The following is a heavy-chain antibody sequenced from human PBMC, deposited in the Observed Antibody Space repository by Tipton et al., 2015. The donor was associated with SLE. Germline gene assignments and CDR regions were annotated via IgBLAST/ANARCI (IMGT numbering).Heavy chain of an antibody. CDR2: SRIKRNGYST. CDR1: GFTFRDYY. CDR3: ARDSDILTPGAFDI. J-gene: IGHJ3*02. V-gene: IGHV3-72*01. D-gene: IGHD3-9*01. Sequence: GSLRLSCAASGFTFRDYYLDWVRQAPGKGLEWVGHSRIKRNGYSTEYAASVKGRFTISRDDSMNSLYLQMNSLKTEDTAVYYCARDSDILTPGAFDIWGQGTMVTVSS.